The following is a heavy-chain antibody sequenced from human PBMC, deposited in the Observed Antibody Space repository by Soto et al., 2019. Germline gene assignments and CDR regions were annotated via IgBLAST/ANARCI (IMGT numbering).Heavy chain of an antibody. D-gene: IGHD3-22*01. J-gene: IGHJ4*02. Sequence: GEPLKISCKGSGDSFACYWITWVRQKPGKGLEWMGRIDPSDSQTYYSPSFRGHVTISVTKSITTVFLQWSSLRASDTAMYYCARQIYDSDTGPNFQYYFDSWGQGTPVTVSS. CDR1: GDSFACYW. CDR2: IDPSDSQT. CDR3: ARQIYDSDTGPNFQYYFDS. V-gene: IGHV5-10-1*01.